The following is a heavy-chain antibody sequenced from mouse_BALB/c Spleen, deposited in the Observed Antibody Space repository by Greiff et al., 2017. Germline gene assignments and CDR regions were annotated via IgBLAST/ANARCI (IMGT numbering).Heavy chain of an antibody. CDR1: GFSLTSYG. CDR2: IWSGGST. J-gene: IGHJ4*01. Sequence: VQLQQSGPGLVQPSQSLSITCTVSGFSLTSYGVHWVRQSPGKGLEWLGVIWSGGSTDYNAAFISRLSISKDNSKSQVFFKMNSLQADDTAIYYCARNGYYYGSSTHYYAMDYWGQGTSVTVSS. CDR3: ARNGYYYGSSTHYYAMDY. V-gene: IGHV2-4-1*01. D-gene: IGHD1-1*01.